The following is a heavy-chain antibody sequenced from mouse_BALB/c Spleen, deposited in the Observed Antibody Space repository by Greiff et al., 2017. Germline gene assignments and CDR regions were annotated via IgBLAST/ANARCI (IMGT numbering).Heavy chain of an antibody. V-gene: IGHV1-63*02. CDR2: IYPGGGYT. Sequence: QVQLQQSGAELVRPGTSVKISCKASGYTFTNYWLGWVKQRPGHGLAWIGDIYPGGGYTNYNEKFKGKATLTADTSSSTAYMQLSSLTSEDSAVYFCARTGSYAMDYWGQGTSVTVSS. CDR3: ARTGSYAMDY. CDR1: GYTFTNYW. D-gene: IGHD4-1*01. J-gene: IGHJ4*01.